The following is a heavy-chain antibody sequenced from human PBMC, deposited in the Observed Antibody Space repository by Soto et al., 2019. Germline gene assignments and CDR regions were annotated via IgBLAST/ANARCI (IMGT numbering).Heavy chain of an antibody. D-gene: IGHD3-16*01. CDR3: AKSTYHNWFDP. V-gene: IGHV4-39*01. Sequence: PSETLSLTCSVSGDSMSISTYYWAWVRQSPGKGLEWIGAISYSGSTYYNPSLRTRVTISVDTSKSQFSLRLYSVTAADTSVYYCAKSTYHNWFDPWGQGTLVTVSS. CDR2: ISYSGST. CDR1: GDSMSISTYY. J-gene: IGHJ5*02.